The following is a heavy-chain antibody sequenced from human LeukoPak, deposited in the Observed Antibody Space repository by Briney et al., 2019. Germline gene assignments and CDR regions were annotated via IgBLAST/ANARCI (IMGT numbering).Heavy chain of an antibody. D-gene: IGHD6-13*01. CDR2: IYTSGST. V-gene: IGHV4-4*07. Sequence: SETLSLTCTVSGGSISSYDWSWIRQPAGKGLEWIGRIYTSGSTKYNPSLKSRVTMSLDTSKKQFSLKLSSVTATDTAVYYCARLTSSWYQDWYFDLWGRGALVTVSS. CDR3: ARLTSSWYQDWYFDL. CDR1: GGSISSYD. J-gene: IGHJ2*01.